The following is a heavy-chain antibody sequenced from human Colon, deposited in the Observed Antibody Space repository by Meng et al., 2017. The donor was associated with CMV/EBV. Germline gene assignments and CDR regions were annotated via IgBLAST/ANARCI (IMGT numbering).Heavy chain of an antibody. CDR3: AREGGGPDHWYLDL. CDR2: IIGEGRVT. Sequence: GGSLRLSCAASGFTFNCYSIHWVRQAPGKSLEFVSVIIGEGRVTVHADSVRGRFPISRDNSKKTVSLQMGSLRLEDTAVDYCAREGGGPDHWYLDLWGRGTLVTVSS. V-gene: IGHV3-64*02. CDR1: GFTFNCYS. J-gene: IGHJ2*01. D-gene: IGHD1-14*01.